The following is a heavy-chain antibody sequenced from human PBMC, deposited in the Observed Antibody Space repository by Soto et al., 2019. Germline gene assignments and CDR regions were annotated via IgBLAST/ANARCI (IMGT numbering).Heavy chain of an antibody. D-gene: IGHD1-26*01. Sequence: ASVKVSCKASGYTFTSYGISWVRQAPGQGLEWMGWISAYNGNTNYAQKLQGRVTVTTDTSTSTAYMELRSLRSDDTAVYYCATHREVGATTSLDYWGQGTLVTVSS. CDR1: GYTFTSYG. CDR2: ISAYNGNT. CDR3: ATHREVGATTSLDY. J-gene: IGHJ4*02. V-gene: IGHV1-18*04.